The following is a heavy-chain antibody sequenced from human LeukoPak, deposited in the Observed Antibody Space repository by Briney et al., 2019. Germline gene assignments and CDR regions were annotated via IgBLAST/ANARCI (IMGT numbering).Heavy chain of an antibody. CDR1: GGSISSNNYY. Sequence: PSETLSLTCNVSGGSISSNNYYWGWIRQPPGKGLEWIGSIYYSGSTHYNPSLKSRVTILVDTSKNQFSLKLSSVTAADTAVYYCARGSPRNYYGSGSYYSGYWGQGTLVTVSS. J-gene: IGHJ4*02. V-gene: IGHV4-39*07. D-gene: IGHD3-10*01. CDR3: ARGSPRNYYGSGSYYSGY. CDR2: IYYSGST.